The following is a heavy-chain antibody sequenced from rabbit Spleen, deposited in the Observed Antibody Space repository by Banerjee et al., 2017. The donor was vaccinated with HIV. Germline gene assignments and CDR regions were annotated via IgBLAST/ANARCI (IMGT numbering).Heavy chain of an antibody. Sequence: QEQLEESGGGLVKPGASLTLTCTASGVSFSFSSYMCWVRQAPGKGLEWIACIEVGSSGFTYFATWAKGRFTISKTSSTTVTLQVTRLTAADTATYFCARDTSSSFSSYSMDLWGPGTLVTVS. V-gene: IGHV1S45*01. D-gene: IGHD1-1*01. CDR3: ARDTSSSFSSYSMDL. CDR1: GVSFSFSSY. CDR2: IEVGSSGFT. J-gene: IGHJ6*01.